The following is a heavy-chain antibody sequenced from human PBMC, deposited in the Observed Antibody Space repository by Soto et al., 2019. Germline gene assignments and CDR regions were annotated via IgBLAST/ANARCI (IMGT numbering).Heavy chain of an antibody. J-gene: IGHJ3*01. CDR1: GFTFSSYA. D-gene: IGHD5-12*01. CDR3: AKEASGHSACDV. CDR2: ISGSGGST. Sequence: GGSLRLSCAASGFTFSSYAMSWVRQAPGKGLEWVSAISGSGGSTYYADSVKGRFTIFRDNSKSTLYLQMNSLRAEDTAIYYCAKEASGHSACDVWGPGTMVTVSS. V-gene: IGHV3-23*01.